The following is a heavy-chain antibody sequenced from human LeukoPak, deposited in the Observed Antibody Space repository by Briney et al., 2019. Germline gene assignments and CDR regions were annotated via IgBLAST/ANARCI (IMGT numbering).Heavy chain of an antibody. CDR2: ISSSSSYI. V-gene: IGHV3-21*01. CDR3: ARDLYYDFWSGYYTVYYFDY. Sequence: PGGSLRLSCAASGFTFSSYSMNWVRRAPGKGLEWVSSISSSSSYIYYADSVKGRFTISRDNAKNSLYLQMNSLRAGDTAVYYCARDLYYDFWSGYYTVYYFDYWGQGTLVTVSS. J-gene: IGHJ4*02. D-gene: IGHD3-3*01. CDR1: GFTFSSYS.